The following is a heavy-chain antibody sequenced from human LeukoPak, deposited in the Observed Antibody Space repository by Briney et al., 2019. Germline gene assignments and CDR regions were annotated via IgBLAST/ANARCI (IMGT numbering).Heavy chain of an antibody. J-gene: IGHJ4*02. Sequence: GGSLRLSCAASGFTFSNYAMSWVRQAPGKGLEWVSIIYTGGGTNHADSVKGRFTISRDNSKNTLYLQMNSLRAEETAGYYCARGYGYNSYDYWGQGTPVTVSS. V-gene: IGHV3-53*01. CDR3: ARGYGYNSYDY. CDR1: GFTFSNYA. D-gene: IGHD5-12*01. CDR2: IYTGGGT.